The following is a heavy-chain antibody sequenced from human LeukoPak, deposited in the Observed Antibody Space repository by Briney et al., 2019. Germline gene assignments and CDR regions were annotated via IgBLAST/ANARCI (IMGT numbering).Heavy chain of an antibody. CDR3: ARRAGAYSHPYDY. V-gene: IGHV3-30*14. CDR2: ISYDGSNK. CDR1: GFTFSSYA. J-gene: IGHJ4*02. Sequence: GGSLRLPCAASGFTFSSYAMHWVRQAPGKGLEWVAVISYDGSNKYYADSVKGRFTISRDNSKNTLYLQMNSLRAEDTAVYYCARRAGAYSHPYDYWGQGTLVTVSS. D-gene: IGHD4/OR15-4a*01.